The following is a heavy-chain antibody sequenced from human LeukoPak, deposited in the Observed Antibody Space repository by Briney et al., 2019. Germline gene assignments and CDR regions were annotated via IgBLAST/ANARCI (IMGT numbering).Heavy chain of an antibody. CDR2: IYYSGST. CDR1: GGSISSYY. CDR3: ATCGGDCFGAFDI. V-gene: IGHV4-59*01. J-gene: IGHJ3*02. D-gene: IGHD2-21*02. Sequence: SETLSFTCTVSGGSISSYYWSWIRQPPGKGLEWIGYIYYSGSTNYNPSLKSRVTISVDTSKNQFSLKLSSVTAADTAVYYCATCGGDCFGAFDIWGQGTMVTVSS.